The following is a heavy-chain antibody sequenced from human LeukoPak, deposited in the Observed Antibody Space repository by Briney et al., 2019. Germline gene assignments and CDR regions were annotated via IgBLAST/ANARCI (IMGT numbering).Heavy chain of an antibody. V-gene: IGHV3-23*01. CDR2: ITGSGVST. Sequence: GGSLRLSCPASGFTFSSHAMSWVRQAPGKGLEWVSSITGSGVSTNNADSVKGRFTISRDNSENTLYLQMNSLRVEDAAVYYCVKTSSGYYYFDYWGQGTLVTVSS. J-gene: IGHJ4*02. CDR1: GFTFSSHA. D-gene: IGHD3-22*01. CDR3: VKTSSGYYYFDY.